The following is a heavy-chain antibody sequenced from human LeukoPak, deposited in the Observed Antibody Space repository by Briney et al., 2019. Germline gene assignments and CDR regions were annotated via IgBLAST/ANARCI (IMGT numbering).Heavy chain of an antibody. CDR1: GFTVSSNY. V-gene: IGHV3-23*01. Sequence: GGSLRLSCVASGFTVSSNYMSWVRQAPGKGLEWVSAISGSGGSTYYADSVKGRFTISRDNSKNTLYLQMNSLRAEDTAVYYCAKCHYGSGSYYVFDYWGQGTLVTVSS. J-gene: IGHJ4*02. CDR3: AKCHYGSGSYYVFDY. D-gene: IGHD3-10*01. CDR2: ISGSGGST.